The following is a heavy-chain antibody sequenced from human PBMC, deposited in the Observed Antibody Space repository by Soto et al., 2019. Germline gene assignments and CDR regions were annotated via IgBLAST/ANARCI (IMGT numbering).Heavy chain of an antibody. V-gene: IGHV1-69*13. D-gene: IGHD6-13*01. Sequence: SVKVSCKASGGTFSSYAISWVRQAPGQGLEWMGGIIPIFGTANYAQKFQGRVTITADESTSTAYMELSSLRSEDTAVYYCARGPSRSSWLIPSYYYYGMDVWGQGTTVTVSS. CDR3: ARGPSRSSWLIPSYYYYGMDV. J-gene: IGHJ6*02. CDR1: GGTFSSYA. CDR2: IIPIFGTA.